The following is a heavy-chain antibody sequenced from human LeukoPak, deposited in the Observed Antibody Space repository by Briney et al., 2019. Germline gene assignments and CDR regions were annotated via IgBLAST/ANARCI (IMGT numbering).Heavy chain of an antibody. Sequence: GGSLRLSCAASGFTFSSYAMHWVRQAPGKGLEWVAVISYDGSNKYYADSVKGRFTISRDNSKNTLYLQMNSLRAEDTAMYYCARDPCSYPQVGARKNWFDPWGQGTLVTVSS. CDR1: GFTFSSYA. D-gene: IGHD1-26*01. CDR2: ISYDGSNK. V-gene: IGHV3-30-3*01. CDR3: ARDPCSYPQVGARKNWFDP. J-gene: IGHJ5*02.